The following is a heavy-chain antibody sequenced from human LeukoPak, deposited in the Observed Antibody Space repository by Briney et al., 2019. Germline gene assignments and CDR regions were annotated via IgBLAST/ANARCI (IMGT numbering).Heavy chain of an antibody. CDR2: ISAYNGNT. V-gene: IGHV1-18*01. Sequence: ASVKVSCKASGYTFTSYGISWVRQAPGQGLEWMRWISAYNGNTNYAQKLQGRVTMTTDTSTSTAYMELRSLRSDDTAVYYCARGIPGYFGTSGYYYEYWGQGTLVTVSS. J-gene: IGHJ4*02. D-gene: IGHD3-22*01. CDR1: GYTFTSYG. CDR3: ARGIPGYFGTSGYYYEY.